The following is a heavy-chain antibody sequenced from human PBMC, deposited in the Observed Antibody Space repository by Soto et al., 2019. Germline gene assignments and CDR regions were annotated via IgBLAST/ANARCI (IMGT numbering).Heavy chain of an antibody. J-gene: IGHJ4*02. CDR3: IFALTTGLVYFDS. CDR1: GGTFNTYT. Sequence: QVQLEQSGAEVKKPGSSLKVSCKASGGTFNTYTISWVRQAPAQGLEWVGRIIPLFGLANIAPNFRGRVTMTADTSTNTAYMELSSLRSGDTATYYCIFALTTGLVYFDSWGQGTPVTVSS. D-gene: IGHD3-9*01. V-gene: IGHV1-69*02. CDR2: IIPLFGLA.